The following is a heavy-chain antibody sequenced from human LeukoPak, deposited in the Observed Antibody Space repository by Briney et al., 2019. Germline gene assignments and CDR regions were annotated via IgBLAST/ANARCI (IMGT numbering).Heavy chain of an antibody. CDR3: ARDGCSGGSCYEGIDY. Sequence: ASVKVSRKASGYTFTSYYMHWVRQAPGQGLEWMGIINPSGGSTSYAQKFQGRVTMTRDTSISTAYMELSRLRSDDTAVYYCARDGCSGGSCYEGIDYWGQGTLVTVSS. CDR2: INPSGGST. J-gene: IGHJ4*02. CDR1: GYTFTSYY. V-gene: IGHV1-46*01. D-gene: IGHD2-15*01.